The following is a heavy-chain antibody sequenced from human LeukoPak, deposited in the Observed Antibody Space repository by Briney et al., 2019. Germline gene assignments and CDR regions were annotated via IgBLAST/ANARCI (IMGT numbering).Heavy chain of an antibody. V-gene: IGHV1-8*02. CDR3: ARGKHSSPEAFDI. CDR1: GYTFTSYG. Sequence: ASVKVSCKASGYTFTSYGISWVRQATGQGLEWMGWMNPNSGNTGYAQKFQGRVTMTRNTSISTAYMELSSLRSEDTAVYYCARGKHSSPEAFDIWGQGTMVTVSS. CDR2: MNPNSGNT. J-gene: IGHJ3*02. D-gene: IGHD6-13*01.